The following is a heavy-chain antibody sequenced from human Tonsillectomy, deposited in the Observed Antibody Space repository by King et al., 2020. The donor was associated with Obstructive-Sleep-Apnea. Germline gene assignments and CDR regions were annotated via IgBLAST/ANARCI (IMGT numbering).Heavy chain of an antibody. CDR1: GFTFGDYA. CDR2: IRSKAYGGTT. J-gene: IGHJ4*02. Sequence: QLVESGGGLVQPGRSLRLSCTASGFTFGDYAMSWFRQAPGKGLEWVGFIRSKAYGGTTEYAASVKGRFTISRDDSKSIAYLQMNSLKTEDTAVYYCTRGHAYYYDSSGYPLFDYWGKGTLVTVSS. V-gene: IGHV3-49*03. D-gene: IGHD3-22*01. CDR3: TRGHAYYYDSSGYPLFDY.